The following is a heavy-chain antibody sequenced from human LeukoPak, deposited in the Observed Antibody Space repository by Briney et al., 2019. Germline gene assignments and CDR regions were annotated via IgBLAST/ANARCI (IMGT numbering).Heavy chain of an antibody. D-gene: IGHD6-13*01. CDR1: GYTLTELS. CDR2: FDPEDGET. V-gene: IGHV1-24*01. J-gene: IGHJ4*02. Sequence: GASVKVSCKVSGYTLTELSMHWVRQAPGKGLEWMGGFDPEDGETIYAQKFQGRVTMTTDTSTSTAYMELRSLRSDDTAVYYCARQREGSSSSDYWGQGTLVTVSS. CDR3: ARQREGSSSSDY.